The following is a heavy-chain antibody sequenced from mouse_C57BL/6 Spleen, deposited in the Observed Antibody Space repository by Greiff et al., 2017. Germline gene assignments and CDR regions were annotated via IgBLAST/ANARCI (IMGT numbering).Heavy chain of an antibody. CDR2: ISSGSSTI. J-gene: IGHJ4*01. Sequence: EVKLVESGGGLVKPGGSLKLSRAASGFTFSDYGMHWVRQAPEKGLEWVAYISSGSSTIYYADTVKGRFTISRDNAKNTLFLQMTSLRSEDAAMYYCARPGSMDYWGQGTSVTVSS. CDR1: GFTFSDYG. V-gene: IGHV5-17*01. CDR3: ARPGSMDY.